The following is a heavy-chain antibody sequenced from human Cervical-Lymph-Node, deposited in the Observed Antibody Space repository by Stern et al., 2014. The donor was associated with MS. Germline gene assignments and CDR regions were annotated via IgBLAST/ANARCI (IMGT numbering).Heavy chain of an antibody. V-gene: IGHV3-33*01. CDR3: ARDKTVEAAAGILDP. J-gene: IGHJ5*02. CDR2: VWYDGNNE. CDR1: GFTFSTHG. Sequence: VQLLESGGGVVQPGRSLRLSCVASGFTFSTHGMHWVRQAPGKGLEWVAGVWYDGNNEDYADSVKGRFTISRDNSKNILYLQMNSLRAEDTAVYYCARDKTVEAAAGILDPWGQGTLVTVSS. D-gene: IGHD6-13*01.